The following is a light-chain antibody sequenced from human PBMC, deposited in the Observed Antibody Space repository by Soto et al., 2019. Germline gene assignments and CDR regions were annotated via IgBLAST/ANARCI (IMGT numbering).Light chain of an antibody. V-gene: IGKV1-6*01. CDR1: QGIGND. J-gene: IGKJ4*01. CDR2: AAS. Sequence: AIQMPQSPSSLSASVGDRVTITCRASQGIGNDLGWYQQKSGKAPKLLIYAASNLQSGVPSRFSGSGSGTDFTLTISGLQPEDVATYYCLQDNNYPLTFGGGTKVEI. CDR3: LQDNNYPLT.